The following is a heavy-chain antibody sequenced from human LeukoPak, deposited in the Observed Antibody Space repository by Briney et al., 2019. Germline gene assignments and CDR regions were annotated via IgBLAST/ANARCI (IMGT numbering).Heavy chain of an antibody. J-gene: IGHJ4*02. D-gene: IGHD6-13*01. CDR3: ARHLKAAAGHPIDY. Sequence: ASVKVSCKASGYTFTGYYMHWVRQAPGQGLEWMGWINPNSGGTNYAQKFQGRVTMTRDTSISTAYMELSSLRSEDTAVYYCARHLKAAAGHPIDYWGQGTLVTVSS. CDR1: GYTFTGYY. CDR2: INPNSGGT. V-gene: IGHV1-2*02.